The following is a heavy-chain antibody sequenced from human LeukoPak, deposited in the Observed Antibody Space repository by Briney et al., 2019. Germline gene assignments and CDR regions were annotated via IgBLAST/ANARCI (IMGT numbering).Heavy chain of an antibody. V-gene: IGHV1-18*01. Sequence: GASVKVSCKASGYTFTSYGISWVRQAPGQGLEWMGWISAYNDNTNYAQKLQGRVTMTTDTSTSTAYMELRRLRSDDTAGYYCAREVTPRITGTTLDVWGKGTTVTVSS. CDR1: GYTFTSYG. CDR3: AREVTPRITGTTLDV. J-gene: IGHJ6*04. CDR2: ISAYNDNT. D-gene: IGHD1-20*01.